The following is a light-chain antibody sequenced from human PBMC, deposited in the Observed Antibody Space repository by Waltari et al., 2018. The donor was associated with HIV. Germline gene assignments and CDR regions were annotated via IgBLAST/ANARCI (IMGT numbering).Light chain of an antibody. CDR3: RSVAGIYKFGV. CDR1: SSDVGGYNY. CDR2: EVT. Sequence: QSALTQPPSASGSPGQSVTISCTGTSSDVGGYNYVSWYQQHPGKAPKLMIYEVTKRPSGFTGHFSAFECCNPASLSVAGLRADDEAGYCCRSVAGIYKFGVFGVGSKLTV. V-gene: IGLV2-8*01. J-gene: IGLJ3*02.